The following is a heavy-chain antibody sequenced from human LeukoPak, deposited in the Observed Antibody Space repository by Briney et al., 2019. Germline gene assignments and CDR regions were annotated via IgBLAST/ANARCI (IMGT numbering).Heavy chain of an antibody. CDR3: ARDSHVLRYFDWLLPFDS. CDR2: ISAYDGNT. Sequence: ASVKVSCKASGYTFTSYGIRWVRQAPGQGLEWMGWISAYDGNTNYAQKLQGRATMTTDTSTSTAYMELRSLRSDDTAVYYCARDSHVLRYFDWLLPFDSWGQGTLVTVSS. D-gene: IGHD3-9*01. V-gene: IGHV1-18*01. J-gene: IGHJ4*02. CDR1: GYTFTSYG.